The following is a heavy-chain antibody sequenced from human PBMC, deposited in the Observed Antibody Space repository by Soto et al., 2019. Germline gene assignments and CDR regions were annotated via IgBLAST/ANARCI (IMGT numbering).Heavy chain of an antibody. CDR2: ISAYNGNT. J-gene: IGHJ4*02. CDR1: GYTFTSYG. Sequence: QVQLVQSGAEVKKPGASVKVSCKASGYTFTSYGISWVRQAPGQGLEWMGWISAYNGNTNYAQKLQGRVTMTTDTSTSTGYMELRSLRSDDTAVYYCARDHYYYDSSGYYHYWGQGTLVTVSS. V-gene: IGHV1-18*04. CDR3: ARDHYYYDSSGYYHY. D-gene: IGHD3-22*01.